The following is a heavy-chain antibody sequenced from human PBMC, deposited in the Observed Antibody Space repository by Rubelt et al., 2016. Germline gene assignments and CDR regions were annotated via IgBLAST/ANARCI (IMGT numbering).Heavy chain of an antibody. J-gene: IGHJ4*02. V-gene: IGHV4-59*11. CDR2: IYYTGST. CDR1: GVSIRSRYS. Sequence: QLQLQESGPELLKPSETLSLICSVSGVSIRSRYSWGWLRQSPGKGLEWIGGIYYTGSTSYNPSLKSRVTIPVDTSKSQFSLNLSSVTAADTAVYYCASGGYYYDSSGLDWGQGTLVTVSS. CDR3: ASGGYYYDSSGLD. D-gene: IGHD3-22*01.